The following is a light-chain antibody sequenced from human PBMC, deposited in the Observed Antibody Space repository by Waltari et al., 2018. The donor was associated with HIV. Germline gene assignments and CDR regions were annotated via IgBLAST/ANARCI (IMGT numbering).Light chain of an antibody. Sequence: DIQMSQAPSSLSASVGDRVTITCRASRDFSTDLAWYQQKSGEVPKLLIYGASTLRSGVSSRFRGSGSATEFTLTINGLQPEDAASYYCQNYDSAPVAFGQGTRLEI. CDR2: GAS. CDR3: QNYDSAPVA. V-gene: IGKV1-27*01. CDR1: RDFSTD. J-gene: IGKJ5*01.